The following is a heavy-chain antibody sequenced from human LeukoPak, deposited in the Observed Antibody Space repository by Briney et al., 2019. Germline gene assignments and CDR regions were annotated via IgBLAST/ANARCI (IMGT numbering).Heavy chain of an antibody. J-gene: IGHJ4*02. D-gene: IGHD6-19*01. CDR2: INPNSGGT. V-gene: IGHV1-2*06. CDR3: ARALPGIAVADVDY. Sequence: GASVKVSCKASGYTFTSYYMHWVRQAPGQGLEWMGRINPNSGGTNYAQKFQGRVTMTRDTSISTAYMELSRLRSDDTAVYYCARALPGIAVADVDYWGQETLVTVSS. CDR1: GYTFTSYY.